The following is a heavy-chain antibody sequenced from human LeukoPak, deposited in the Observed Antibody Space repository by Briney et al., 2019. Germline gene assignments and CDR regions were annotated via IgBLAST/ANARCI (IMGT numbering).Heavy chain of an antibody. CDR1: GYSISSSNW. Sequence: PSDTLSLTCAVSGYSISSSNWWGWIRQPPGKGLEWIGYIYYGGSTYYNPSLKSRVTMSEDTSKNQVSLKLSSVTAADTAVYYCARGVDPAAYDYWGQGTLVTVSS. D-gene: IGHD2-2*01. CDR2: IYYGGST. CDR3: ARGVDPAAYDY. J-gene: IGHJ4*02. V-gene: IGHV4-28*03.